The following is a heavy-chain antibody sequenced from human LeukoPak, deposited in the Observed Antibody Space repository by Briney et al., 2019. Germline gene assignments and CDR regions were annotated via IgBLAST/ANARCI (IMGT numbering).Heavy chain of an antibody. Sequence: SETLSLTCTVSGASIGSYYWGWLRQPPGKGLEWIGYIYIRGNTNSNPSLKSRVTISGDTSKNQISLKLTSVSAADTAVYYCARDEGNWFAPWGQGTLVTVSS. CDR3: ARDEGNWFAP. CDR1: GASIGSYY. CDR2: IYIRGNT. V-gene: IGHV4-59*01. J-gene: IGHJ5*02.